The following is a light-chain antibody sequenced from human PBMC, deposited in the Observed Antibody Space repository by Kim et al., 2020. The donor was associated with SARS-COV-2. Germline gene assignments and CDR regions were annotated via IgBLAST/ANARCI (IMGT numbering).Light chain of an antibody. J-gene: IGLJ3*02. CDR1: SGYSNYK. V-gene: IGLV9-49*01. CDR2: VGPGGIVG. Sequence: LTCTLSSGYSNYKVDWYQQRPGKGPRFVMRVGPGGIVGSKGDGIPDRFSVLGSGLNRYLTIKNIQEEDESDYHCGADHGSGSNFVVFGGGTQLTVL. CDR3: GADHGSGSNFVV.